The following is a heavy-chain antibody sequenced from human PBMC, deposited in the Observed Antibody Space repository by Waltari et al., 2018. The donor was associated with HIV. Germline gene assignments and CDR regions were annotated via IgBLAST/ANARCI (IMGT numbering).Heavy chain of an antibody. CDR3: ARDPRSSGYYGMDV. J-gene: IGHJ6*02. Sequence: EVQLVESGGGLIEPGGSLSLSCAASGFPLGDNYMSWVRQAPGKGLEWVSVIYSGGSTYYADSVKGRFTISRDNSKNTLSLHMNSLRAEDTAVYYCARDPRSSGYYGMDVWGQGATVTVSS. CDR1: GFPLGDNY. CDR2: IYSGGST. V-gene: IGHV3-53*01. D-gene: IGHD1-26*01.